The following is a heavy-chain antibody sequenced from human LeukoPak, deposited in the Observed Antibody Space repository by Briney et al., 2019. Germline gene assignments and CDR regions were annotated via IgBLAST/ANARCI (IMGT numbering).Heavy chain of an antibody. V-gene: IGHV1-18*01. CDR1: GYTFTNYG. CDR2: ISTYSGDT. Sequence: GASVKVSCKASGYTFTNYGISWVRQAPGQGLEWMAWISTYSGDTNYARNLQGRITVTTDTSTSTAYMELRSLRSDDTAVYYCARDGSSSCNNGACPYFDYWGQGTLVTVSS. CDR3: ARDGSSSCNNGACPYFDY. J-gene: IGHJ4*02. D-gene: IGHD2-8*01.